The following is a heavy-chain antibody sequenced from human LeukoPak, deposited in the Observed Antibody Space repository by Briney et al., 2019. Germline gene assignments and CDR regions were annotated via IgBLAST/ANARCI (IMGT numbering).Heavy chain of an antibody. D-gene: IGHD3-10*01. CDR1: GYTFTSYG. J-gene: IGHJ3*02. V-gene: IGHV1-18*01. Sequence: ASVKVSCKASGYTFTSYGISWVRQAPGQGLEWMGWISAYNGNTNYAQKLQGRVTMTTDTSTSTAYMELRSLRSEDTAVYYCARDLALLWFGELSPNAFDIWGQGTMVTVSS. CDR2: ISAYNGNT. CDR3: ARDLALLWFGELSPNAFDI.